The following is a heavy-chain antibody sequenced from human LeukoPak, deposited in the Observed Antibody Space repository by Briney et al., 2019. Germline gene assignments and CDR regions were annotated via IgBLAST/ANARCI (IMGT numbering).Heavy chain of an antibody. J-gene: IGHJ4*02. V-gene: IGHV3-30-3*01. Sequence: GRSLRLSCAASGFTFSSYAMHWVRQAPGKGLEWVAVISYDGSNKYYADSVKGRFTISRDNSKNTLYLQMNSLRAEDTAVYYCARDQGWLQLVFDYWGQGTLATVSS. D-gene: IGHD5-24*01. CDR1: GFTFSSYA. CDR3: ARDQGWLQLVFDY. CDR2: ISYDGSNK.